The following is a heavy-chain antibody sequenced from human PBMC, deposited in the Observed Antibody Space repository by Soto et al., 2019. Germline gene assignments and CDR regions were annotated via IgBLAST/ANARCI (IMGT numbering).Heavy chain of an antibody. CDR1: GFTFSSYA. J-gene: IGHJ4*02. D-gene: IGHD2-15*01. CDR2: ISYDGSNK. Sequence: PGGSLRLSCAASGFTFSSYAMHWVRQAPGKGLEWVAVISYDGSNKYYADSVKGRFTISRDNSKNTLYLQMNSLRAEDTAVYYSXRVPSSSGRAHFDYWGQGTLVTVSS. CDR3: XRVPSSSGRAHFDY. V-gene: IGHV3-30-3*01.